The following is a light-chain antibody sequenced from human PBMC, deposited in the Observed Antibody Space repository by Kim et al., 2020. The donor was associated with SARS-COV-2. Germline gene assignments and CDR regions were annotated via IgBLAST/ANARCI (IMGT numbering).Light chain of an antibody. V-gene: IGKV3-11*01. J-gene: IGKJ4*02. CDR1: QNLDTY. CDR2: DAS. Sequence: PGERAPLSCRASQNLDTYLAWYLQRPGHAPRLLVYDASNRATGFPDRFSGSGSGTDFTLTISSLEPEDFSIYYCQQRNSWPPAVSFGGGTKVDIK. CDR3: QQRNSWPPAVS.